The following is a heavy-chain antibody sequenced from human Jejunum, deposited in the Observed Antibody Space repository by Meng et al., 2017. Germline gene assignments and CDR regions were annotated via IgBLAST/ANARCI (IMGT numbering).Heavy chain of an antibody. Sequence: GGSLRLSCAASGFTFKNYAFHWVRQAPGKGLEWVAVISDDGGIRSYADSVKGRFTISRDNSKNTLSLQLDSLKPDDTAVYYCARGRTEHCDGSTCRYFDNWGQGALVTVSS. CDR3: ARGRTEHCDGSTCRYFDN. J-gene: IGHJ4*02. D-gene: IGHD2-15*01. V-gene: IGHV3-30*04. CDR2: ISDDGGIR. CDR1: GFTFKNYA.